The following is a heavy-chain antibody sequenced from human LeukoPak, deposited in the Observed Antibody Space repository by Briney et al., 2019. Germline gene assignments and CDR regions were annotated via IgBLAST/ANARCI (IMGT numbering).Heavy chain of an antibody. CDR1: GYSFTSYW. CDR2: IAPSGSYT. D-gene: IGHD3-10*01. V-gene: IGHV5-10-1*01. CDR3: ARHNHGSGLESMDV. J-gene: IGHJ6*04. Sequence: GESLKISCKGSGYSFTSYWISWVRQMPGKGLEWMGRIAPSGSYTNYSQSFQGHVTISADKSISTAYLQWSSLKASDTAMYYCARHNHGSGLESMDVWGKGTTVTVSS.